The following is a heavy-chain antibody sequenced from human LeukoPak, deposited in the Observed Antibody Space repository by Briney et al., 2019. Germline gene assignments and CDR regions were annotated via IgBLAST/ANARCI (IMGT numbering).Heavy chain of an antibody. CDR1: GFTFDTYF. Sequence: GGSLRLSCAASGFTFDTYFMHWVRQAPGKGLESVSAISAYGGGTYYADSVKGRFTISRDNSQYTLYLQMSSLRAEDTAVYYCARRGNFLDYWGQGTLVTVSS. CDR3: ARRGNFLDY. V-gene: IGHV3-64D*06. D-gene: IGHD1-7*01. J-gene: IGHJ4*02. CDR2: ISAYGGGT.